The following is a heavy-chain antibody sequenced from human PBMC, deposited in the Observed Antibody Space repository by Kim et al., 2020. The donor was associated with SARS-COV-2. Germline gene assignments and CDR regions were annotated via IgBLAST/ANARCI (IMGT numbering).Heavy chain of an antibody. CDR3: AKALNYDILTGDRYGLDV. Sequence: GKGRFTISRDNSNNILYLQMNSLGAEDTAIYYCAKALNYDILTGDRYGLDVWGQGTTVTVSS. J-gene: IGHJ6*02. V-gene: IGHV3-23*01. D-gene: IGHD3-9*01.